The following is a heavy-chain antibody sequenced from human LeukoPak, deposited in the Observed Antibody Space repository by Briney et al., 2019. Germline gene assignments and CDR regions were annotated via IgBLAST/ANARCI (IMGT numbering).Heavy chain of an antibody. V-gene: IGHV1-69*13. CDR1: GGTFSSYA. Sequence: GASVKVSCKASGGTFSSYAISWVRQAPGQGLEWMGGIIPIFGTANYAQKFQGRATITADESTSTAYMELSSLRSEDTAVYYCARECEYSSSSFDYWGQGTLVTVSS. CDR3: ARECEYSSSSFDY. CDR2: IIPIFGTA. D-gene: IGHD6-6*01. J-gene: IGHJ4*02.